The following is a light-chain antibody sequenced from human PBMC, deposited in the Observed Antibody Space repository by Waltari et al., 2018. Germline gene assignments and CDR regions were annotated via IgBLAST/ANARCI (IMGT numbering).Light chain of an antibody. V-gene: IGKV3-20*01. J-gene: IGKJ2*01. CDR2: GTS. CDR1: DILSPSC. CDR3: QQYGVSPIYT. Sequence: EIVLTQSPDTLSLSLGERATLSCRASDILSPSCLAWYQQRPGQAPRLLIFGTSSTAAGTPDRFSGSGSGTDFTLTISRLQAEDVAVYYCQQYGVSPIYTFGQGTKLEIK.